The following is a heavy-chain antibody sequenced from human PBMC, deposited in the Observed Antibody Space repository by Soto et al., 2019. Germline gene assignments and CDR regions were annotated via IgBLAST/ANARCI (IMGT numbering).Heavy chain of an antibody. J-gene: IGHJ4*02. D-gene: IGHD6-13*01. CDR1: GGPFSSYG. CDR3: ARDGRSSSYDY. Sequence: QVQLVQSGAEVKNPGSSVTVSCKSSGGPFSSYGINWGRQAPGQGPEWMGMIIPNFGTPQYAQKFQGRVTITADESTSTVYMELSRLRSEDTDLYYCARDGRSSSYDYWGQGTLVTVSS. V-gene: IGHV1-69*18. CDR2: IIPNFGTP.